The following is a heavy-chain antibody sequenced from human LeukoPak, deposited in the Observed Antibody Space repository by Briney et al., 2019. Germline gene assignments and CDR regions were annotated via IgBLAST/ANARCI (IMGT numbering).Heavy chain of an antibody. Sequence: PGGSLRLSCAASGFTFNTYTMNWVRQAPGKGLEWVSSISSGASYIYYADSVKGRFTISRDNAKNSLYLQMNSLRAEDTAVYYCARDPTSSWETAFDIWGQGTMVTVSS. CDR3: ARDPTSSWETAFDI. CDR1: GFTFNTYT. D-gene: IGHD1-26*01. V-gene: IGHV3-21*01. J-gene: IGHJ3*02. CDR2: ISSGASYI.